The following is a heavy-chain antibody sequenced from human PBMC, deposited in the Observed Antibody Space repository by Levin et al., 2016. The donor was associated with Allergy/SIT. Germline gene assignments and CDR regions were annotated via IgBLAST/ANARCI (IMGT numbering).Heavy chain of an antibody. V-gene: IGHV3-30*04. J-gene: IGHJ4*02. CDR1: GFTFSSYA. CDR2: ISYDGSNK. D-gene: IGHD3-22*01. Sequence: GESLKISCAASGFTFSSYAMHWVRQAPGKGLEWVAVISYDGSNKYYADSVKGRFTISRDNSKNTLYLQMNSLRAEDTAVYYCASQENYYDSSDHYWGQGTLVTVSS. CDR3: ASQENYYDSSDHY.